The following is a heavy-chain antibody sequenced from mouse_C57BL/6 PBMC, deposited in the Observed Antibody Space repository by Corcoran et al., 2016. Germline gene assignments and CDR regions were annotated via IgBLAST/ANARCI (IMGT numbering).Heavy chain of an antibody. CDR3: ARLSTMVTTRYFDV. J-gene: IGHJ1*03. CDR2: IYWDDDK. D-gene: IGHD2-2*01. V-gene: IGHV8-12*01. Sequence: QVTLKESGPGILQSSQTLSLTCSFSGFSLSTSGMGVSWIRQPSGKGLEWLAHIYWDDDKRYNPSLKSRLTIPKDTSRNQVFLKITSVDTADTATYYCARLSTMVTTRYFDVWGTGTTVTVSS. CDR1: GFSLSTSGMG.